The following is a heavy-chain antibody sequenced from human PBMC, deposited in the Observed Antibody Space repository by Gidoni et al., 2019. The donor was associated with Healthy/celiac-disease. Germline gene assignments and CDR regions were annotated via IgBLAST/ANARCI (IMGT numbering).Heavy chain of an antibody. J-gene: IGHJ1*01. D-gene: IGHD5-12*01. CDR3: ARHGYAGNSESSVDEYFQH. V-gene: IGHV5-51*01. Sequence: EVQLVQWGAGGKKPGESQKISRQGSGSSCTRYWNGWVRQMPGQGLEWRGIIYPGDADTRYSPSFQGQVTISADKSISTAYLQWRSLKASDPAMYYCARHGYAGNSESSVDEYFQHWGQGTLVTVSS. CDR2: IYPGDADT. CDR1: GSSCTRYW.